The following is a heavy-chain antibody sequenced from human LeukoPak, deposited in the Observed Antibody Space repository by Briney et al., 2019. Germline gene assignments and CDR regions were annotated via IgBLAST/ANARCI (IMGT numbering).Heavy chain of an antibody. J-gene: IGHJ3*02. CDR3: AREGFAFDT. CDR2: IYYSGST. CDR1: GGSISSYY. Sequence: SETLSLTCTVSGGSISSYYWSWIRQPPGKGLEWIGYIYYSGSTNYNPSLKSRVTISVDTSKNQFPLKLSSVTAADTAVYYCAREGFAFDTWGQGTMVTVSS. V-gene: IGHV4-59*01.